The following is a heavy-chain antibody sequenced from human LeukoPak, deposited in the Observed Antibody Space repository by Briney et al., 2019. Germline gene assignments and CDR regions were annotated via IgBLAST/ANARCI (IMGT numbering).Heavy chain of an antibody. D-gene: IGHD4-17*01. J-gene: IGHJ4*02. CDR3: ARVVDHDYGDYYLDY. V-gene: IGHV3-53*01. CDR2: IYSGGST. CDR1: GFTFSNFG. Sequence: GGSLRLSCAASGFTFSNFGMSWVRQAPGKGLECISVIYSGGSTDYADSVKGRLTISRDNSKNTLYLQMNSLRAEDTAVYYCARVVDHDYGDYYLDYWGQGTLVTVSS.